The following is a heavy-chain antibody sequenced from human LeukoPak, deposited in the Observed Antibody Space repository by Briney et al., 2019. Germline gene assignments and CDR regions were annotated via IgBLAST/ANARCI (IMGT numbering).Heavy chain of an antibody. CDR2: VYYTGST. D-gene: IGHD5-24*01. J-gene: IGHJ4*02. CDR1: GGSISNYY. V-gene: IGHV4-59*01. CDR3: ARGAMATTPFFDY. Sequence: SETLSLTCPVSGGSISNYYYWTWIRQPPGKGLEWIGYVYYTGSTNFNPSLKSRVTMSLDTSRSQFSLKLTSLTAADTAVYYCARGAMATTPFFDYWGQGTLVTVSS.